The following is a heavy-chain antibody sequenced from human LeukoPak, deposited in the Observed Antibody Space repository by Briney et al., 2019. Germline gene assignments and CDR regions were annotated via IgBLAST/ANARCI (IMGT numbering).Heavy chain of an antibody. CDR2: VYYTGST. D-gene: IGHD5-24*01. J-gene: IGHJ4*02. CDR1: GGSISNYY. V-gene: IGHV4-59*01. CDR3: ARGAMATTPFFDY. Sequence: SETLSLTCPVSGGSISNYYYWTWIRQPPGKGLEWIGYVYYTGSTNFNPSLKSRVTMSLDTSRSQFSLKLTSLTAADTAVYYCARGAMATTPFFDYWGQGTLVTVSS.